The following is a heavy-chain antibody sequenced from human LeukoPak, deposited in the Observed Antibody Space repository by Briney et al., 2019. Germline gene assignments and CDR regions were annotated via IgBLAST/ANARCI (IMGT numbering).Heavy chain of an antibody. CDR2: INPDGDYS. CDR1: GFNFRKYW. J-gene: IGHJ4*01. Sequence: PGGSLRLSCAASGFNFRKYWMQWVRQVPGKGLVGVSEINPDGDYSGHSNSVRGRFTISRDNAKNTLYLQMTSLSAEDTAVYYCARSLGDWGQGTLVSVSS. V-gene: IGHV3-74*01. CDR3: ARSLGD. D-gene: IGHD3-16*01.